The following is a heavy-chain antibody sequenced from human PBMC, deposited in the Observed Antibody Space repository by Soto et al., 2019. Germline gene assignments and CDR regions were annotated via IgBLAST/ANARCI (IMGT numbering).Heavy chain of an antibody. V-gene: IGHV1-46*01. CDR1: GYMFTTYY. J-gene: IGHJ4*02. D-gene: IGHD3-9*01. CDR2: VNPGGGDT. Sequence: QVHLVQSGAEVKKPGASVKVSCKASGYMFTTYYMHWVRKAPGQGLEWMGIVNPGGGDTSYAQKFQGRVMMTRDTSTSTLYMELSSVRSEDTAVYYCAREALTGYRDFDYWGQGTLVTVSS. CDR3: AREALTGYRDFDY.